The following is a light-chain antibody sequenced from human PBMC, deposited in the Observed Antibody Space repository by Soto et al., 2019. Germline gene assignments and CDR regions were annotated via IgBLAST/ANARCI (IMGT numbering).Light chain of an antibody. CDR3: ISYTSTSTLFV. CDR2: DVS. V-gene: IGLV2-14*03. Sequence: QSVLTQPASVSGSPGQSITISCTGTSSDVGGYSYVSWYQQHPGKAPKLMIYDVSNRPSGVSNRFSGSKSGNTASLTISGLQAEDEADYYCISYTSTSTLFVFGTGTKVTVL. J-gene: IGLJ1*01. CDR1: SSDVGGYSY.